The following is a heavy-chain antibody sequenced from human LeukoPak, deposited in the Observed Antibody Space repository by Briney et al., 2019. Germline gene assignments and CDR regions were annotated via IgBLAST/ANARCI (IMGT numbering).Heavy chain of an antibody. V-gene: IGHV4-61*01. CDR3: ARDSLTGTTFAFDI. CDR1: GGSISSGSYY. D-gene: IGHD1-20*01. J-gene: IGHJ3*02. Sequence: SETLSLTCTVSGGSISSGSYYWRWIRQPPGKGLEWIGYIYYSGSTNYNPSLKSRVTISVDTSNDQFSLKLSSVTAADTAVYDCARDSLTGTTFAFDISGQGTMVTASS. CDR2: IYYSGST.